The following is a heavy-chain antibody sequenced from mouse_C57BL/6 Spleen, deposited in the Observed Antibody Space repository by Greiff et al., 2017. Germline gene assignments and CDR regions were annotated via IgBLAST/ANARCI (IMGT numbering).Heavy chain of an antibody. CDR2: ISYDGSN. CDR3: ARGGYSKDY. CDR1: GYSITSGYY. D-gene: IGHD2-5*01. Sequence: DVKLQESGPGLVKPSQSLSLTCSVTGYSITSGYYWNWIRQFPGNKLEWMGYISYDGSNNYNPSLKNRISITRDTSKNQFFLKLNSVTTEDTATYYGARGGYSKDYWGQGTTLTVSS. V-gene: IGHV3-6*01. J-gene: IGHJ2*01.